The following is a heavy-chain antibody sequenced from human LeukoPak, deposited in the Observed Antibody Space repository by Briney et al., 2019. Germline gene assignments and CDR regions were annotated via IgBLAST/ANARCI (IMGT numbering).Heavy chain of an antibody. CDR1: GGSFSRYY. CDR2: IDHRGDI. CDR3: ARGATISETGYFDF. D-gene: IGHD5-24*01. J-gene: IGHJ4*03. V-gene: IGHV4-34*01. Sequence: SETLSLTCAVYGGSFSRYYWSWIRQSPGEGLEWIAEIDHRGDINYNPSVKSRVTISVDTSKNQFSLKVRSLSAADTAVYYCARGATISETGYFDFWGQGTLVTVSS.